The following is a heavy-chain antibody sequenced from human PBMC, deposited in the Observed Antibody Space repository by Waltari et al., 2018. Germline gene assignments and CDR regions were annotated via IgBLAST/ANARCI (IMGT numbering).Heavy chain of an antibody. CDR3: ARISSTSPRGGMDV. D-gene: IGHD2-2*01. Sequence: EVQLVESGGGLVKPGGSLRLSCAASGFTFSSFFMSWVGQAPGKGLEWVSSSNHHSRYTHYADSVKGRFTISRDNDKNSLFLQMNSLRVEDTAVYFCARISSTSPRGGMDVWGQGTTVTVSS. CDR2: SNHHSRYT. V-gene: IGHV3-21*02. J-gene: IGHJ6*02. CDR1: GFTFSSFF.